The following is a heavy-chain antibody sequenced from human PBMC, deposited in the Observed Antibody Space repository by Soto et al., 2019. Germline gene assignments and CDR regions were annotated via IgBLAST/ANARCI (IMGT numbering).Heavy chain of an antibody. Sequence: QVQLVQSGAEVKKPGSSVKVSCKASGGTFSSYAISWVRQAPGQGLEWMGGIIPIFGTANYAQKFQGRVTITADESTSPAYMELSSLRSEDTAGYYCARSIAAADGYYYYGMDVWGQGTTVTVSS. CDR3: ARSIAAADGYYYYGMDV. CDR2: IIPIFGTA. V-gene: IGHV1-69*01. J-gene: IGHJ6*02. CDR1: GGTFSSYA. D-gene: IGHD6-13*01.